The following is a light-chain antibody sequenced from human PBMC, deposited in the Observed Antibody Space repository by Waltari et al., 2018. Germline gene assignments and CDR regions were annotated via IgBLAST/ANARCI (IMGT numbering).Light chain of an antibody. Sequence: EVVLTQPPGTLSLSPGERATLSCRASHSVGKYIVWYQQRPGQAPRLLIYAASTRATGIPDRFSGSGSGTDFSLTISRLEPEDFAVYYCQNHERLPATFGQGTKVEI. CDR1: HSVGKY. J-gene: IGKJ1*01. CDR2: AAS. V-gene: IGKV3-20*01. CDR3: QNHERLPAT.